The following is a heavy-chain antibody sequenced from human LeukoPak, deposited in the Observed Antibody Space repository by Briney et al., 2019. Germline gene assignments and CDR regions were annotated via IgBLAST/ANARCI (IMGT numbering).Heavy chain of an antibody. CDR2: IKQDGSEK. D-gene: IGHD3-3*01. CDR1: GFTFSSYW. V-gene: IGHV3-7*01. CDR3: ARARVGYYFPDAFDI. J-gene: IGHJ3*02. Sequence: GGSLRLSCAASGFTFSSYWMSWVRQAPGKGLEWVANIKQDGSEKYYVDSVKGRFTISRDNAKNSLYLQMNSLRAEDTAVYYCARARVGYYFPDAFDIWGQGTMVTVSS.